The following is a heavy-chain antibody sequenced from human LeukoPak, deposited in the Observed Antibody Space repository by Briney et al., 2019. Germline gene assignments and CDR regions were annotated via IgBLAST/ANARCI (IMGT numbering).Heavy chain of an antibody. CDR3: AKIPRDAFDV. Sequence: SETLSLTCTVSSVSIRSYYWSWIRQPPGKGLEWIGCIYYSGSTNYDPSLKSRVTISVDKSKYQFSLKLSSVTAADTAVYYCAKIPRDAFDVWGQGTLVTVSS. V-gene: IGHV4-59*03. J-gene: IGHJ3*01. CDR2: IYYSGST. CDR1: SVSIRSYY.